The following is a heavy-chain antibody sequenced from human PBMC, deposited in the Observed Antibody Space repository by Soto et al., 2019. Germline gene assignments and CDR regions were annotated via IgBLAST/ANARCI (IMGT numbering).Heavy chain of an antibody. J-gene: IGHJ4*02. V-gene: IGHV4-4*02. CDR2: IHHSGRT. CDR3: ATNRYYSCDY. CDR1: SGSISDDHW. D-gene: IGHD2-21*01. Sequence: SETLSLTCAVSSGSISDDHWWSWVRQPPGKGLEWIGEIHHSGRTTYNPSLASRVTISVDKSKNQFLLKLNSVTAADTAVYYCATNRYYSCDYWGQGILVTVSS.